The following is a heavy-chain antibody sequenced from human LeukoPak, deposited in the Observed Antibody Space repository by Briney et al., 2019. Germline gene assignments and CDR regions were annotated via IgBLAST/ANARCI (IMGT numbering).Heavy chain of an antibody. CDR1: GFTFSDYY. Sequence: GGSLRLSCAASGFTFSDYYMSWIRQAPGKGLEWVSYISSSGSTIYYADSVKGRFTISRGNAKNSLYLQMNSLRAEDMAVYYCARWYDSSGYYYVRGTQHDAFDIWGQGTMVTVSS. D-gene: IGHD3-22*01. V-gene: IGHV3-11*01. CDR2: ISSSGSTI. J-gene: IGHJ3*02. CDR3: ARWYDSSGYYYVRGTQHDAFDI.